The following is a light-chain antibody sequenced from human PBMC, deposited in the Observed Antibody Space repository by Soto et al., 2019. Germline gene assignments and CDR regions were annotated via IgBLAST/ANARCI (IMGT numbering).Light chain of an antibody. CDR1: SSDVGFYNY. CDR3: CSYAGSYTVI. J-gene: IGLJ2*01. CDR2: DVS. V-gene: IGLV2-11*01. Sequence: QSALTQPRSVSGSPGQSVTISCTGTSSDVGFYNYVSWYQQHPGKAPKLMIYDVSGRPSGVPDRFSGSKSGNTASLTISGLQAEDEAEYYCCSYAGSYTVIFGGGTKLPVL.